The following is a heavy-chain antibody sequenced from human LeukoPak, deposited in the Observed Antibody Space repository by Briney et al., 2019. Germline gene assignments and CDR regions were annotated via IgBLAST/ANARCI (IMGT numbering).Heavy chain of an antibody. CDR1: GFTFSSYG. CDR2: ISGSGGST. D-gene: IGHD3-22*01. V-gene: IGHV3-23*01. J-gene: IGHJ4*02. CDR3: AKGRGTTMIVPLWY. Sequence: GGSLRLSCAASGFTFSSYGMHWVRQAPGKGLEWVSAISGSGGSTYYADSVKGRFTISRDNSKNTLYLQMNSLRAEDTAVYYCAKGRGTTMIVPLWYWGQGTLVTVSS.